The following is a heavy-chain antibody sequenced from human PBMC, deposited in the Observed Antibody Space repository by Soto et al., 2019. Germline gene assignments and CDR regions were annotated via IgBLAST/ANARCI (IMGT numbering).Heavy chain of an antibody. V-gene: IGHV4-34*01. J-gene: IGHJ4*02. D-gene: IGHD2-15*01. CDR1: GGSFSGYY. CDR3: ARAVYCSGGSCYSFGEYYFDY. Sequence: PSETLSLTCAVYGGSFSGYYWSWIRQPPGKGLEWIGEINHSGSTNYNPSLKSRVTISVDTSKNQFSLKLSSVIAADTAVYYCARAVYCSGGSCYSFGEYYFDYWGQGTLVTVSS. CDR2: INHSGST.